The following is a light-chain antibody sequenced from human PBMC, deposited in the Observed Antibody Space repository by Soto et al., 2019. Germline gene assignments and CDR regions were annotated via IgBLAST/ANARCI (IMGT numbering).Light chain of an antibody. CDR2: DTS. CDR1: QSVGRRY. CDR3: QYQGT. J-gene: IGKJ4*01. Sequence: IVLTQSPGTLSLSPGERATLSCRASQSVGRRYLAWYQQKPGQAPMLLIYDTSERASDIPDRFSGSGSGTDFTLTISRLVPEDFAVYYCQYQGTVGGGTKVEIK. V-gene: IGKV3-20*01.